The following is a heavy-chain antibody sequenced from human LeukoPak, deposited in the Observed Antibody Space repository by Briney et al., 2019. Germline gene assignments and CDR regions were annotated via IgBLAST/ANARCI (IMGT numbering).Heavy chain of an antibody. CDR3: ANYRKPQGLDY. J-gene: IGHJ4*02. CDR2: ISANGADK. V-gene: IGHV3-23*01. D-gene: IGHD1-14*01. Sequence: GGSLRLSCAVSRFTFSTYAMSWVRQAPGQGLQLVSAISANGADKYYADYVKGRFTISRDNSKNPLFLQMTSLGVDDTAVYFCANYRKPQGLDYWGQGTLVTVSS. CDR1: RFTFSTYA.